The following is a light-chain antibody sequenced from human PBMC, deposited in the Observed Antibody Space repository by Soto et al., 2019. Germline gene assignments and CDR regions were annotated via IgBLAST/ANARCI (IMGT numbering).Light chain of an antibody. J-gene: IGLJ1*01. V-gene: IGLV2-8*01. CDR3: SSYAGSNNFV. CDR1: RSDVGVYNY. Sequence: QSVLTQPRSVSASPGQSVTLSCTGSRSDVGVYNYVSWYQQHPGKAPKLMIYEVSKRPSGVPDRFSGSKSGNTASLTVSGLQPEDEADYYCSSYAGSNNFVFGTGTKVTVL. CDR2: EVS.